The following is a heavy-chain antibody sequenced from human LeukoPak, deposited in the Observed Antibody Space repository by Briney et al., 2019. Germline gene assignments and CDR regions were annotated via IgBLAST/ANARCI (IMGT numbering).Heavy chain of an antibody. J-gene: IGHJ4*02. CDR1: GFTFDDYA. CDR3: ARAPSSGWYYFDY. Sequence: GRSLRLSCAASGFTFDDYAMHWVRQAPGKGLEWVSGISWNSGSIGYADSVKGRFTISRDNAKNTLYLQMNSLRAEDTAVYYCARAPSSGWYYFDYWGQGTLVTVSS. V-gene: IGHV3-9*01. D-gene: IGHD6-19*01. CDR2: ISWNSGSI.